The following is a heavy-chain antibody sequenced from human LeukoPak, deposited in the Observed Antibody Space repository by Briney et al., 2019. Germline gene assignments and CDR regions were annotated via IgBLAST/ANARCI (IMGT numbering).Heavy chain of an antibody. CDR3: AKPGGNYLAFDI. Sequence: GXSLRLSCAASGFTFSSYAMSWVRQAPGKGLEWVSAIRGSGGSTYYAVSVKGRFTISRDNSKNTLYLQMNSLRAEDTAVYYCAKPGGNYLAFDIWGQGTMVTVSS. D-gene: IGHD4-11*01. V-gene: IGHV3-23*01. CDR1: GFTFSSYA. CDR2: IRGSGGST. J-gene: IGHJ3*02.